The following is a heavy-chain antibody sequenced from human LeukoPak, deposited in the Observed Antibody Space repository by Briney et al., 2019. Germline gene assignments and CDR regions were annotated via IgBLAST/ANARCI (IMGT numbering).Heavy chain of an antibody. CDR1: GGSISSSSYY. J-gene: IGHJ4*02. V-gene: IGHV4-39*01. CDR2: IYYSGST. D-gene: IGHD6-13*01. CDR3: ARSTIAAADPYYFDY. Sequence: SETLSLTCTVSGGSISSSSYYWGWIRQPPGKGLEWIGSIYYSGSTYYNPSLKSRVTISVDTSKNQFSLKLSFVTAADTAVYYCARSTIAAADPYYFDYWGQGTLVTVSS.